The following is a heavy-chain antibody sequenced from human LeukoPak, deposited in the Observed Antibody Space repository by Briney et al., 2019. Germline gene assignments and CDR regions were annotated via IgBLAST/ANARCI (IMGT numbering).Heavy chain of an antibody. Sequence: SETLSLTCTVSGGSISGYYWSWIRQSPGKGLEWIGYIYYSGSTNYNPSLKSRVTMSVDTSKNHFSLKVSSVTAADTAVYYCAREGGFYRPLDYSGQGTLVTVSS. CDR1: GGSISGYY. D-gene: IGHD3-3*01. V-gene: IGHV4-59*01. J-gene: IGHJ4*02. CDR3: AREGGFYRPLDY. CDR2: IYYSGST.